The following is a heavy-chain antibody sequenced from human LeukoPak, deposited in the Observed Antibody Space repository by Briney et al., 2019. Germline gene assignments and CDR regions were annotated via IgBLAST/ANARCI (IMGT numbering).Heavy chain of an antibody. CDR2: IYTSGST. V-gene: IGHV4-4*07. CDR3: ARGGRTYDPGFDP. J-gene: IGHJ5*02. D-gene: IGHD3-22*01. CDR1: GGSISGYY. Sequence: PSETLSLTCTVSGGSISGYYWSWIRQPAGRGLEWIGRIYTSGSTNYNPSLKSRVTMSIDTSRNQFSLKVNSVTAADTAVYYCARGGRTYDPGFDPWGQGSLVTVSS.